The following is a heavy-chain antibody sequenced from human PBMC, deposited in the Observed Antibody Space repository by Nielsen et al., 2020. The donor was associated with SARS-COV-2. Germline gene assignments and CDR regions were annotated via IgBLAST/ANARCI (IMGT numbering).Heavy chain of an antibody. CDR3: ARLWYYDILTGYGRPEYYYMDV. V-gene: IGHV7-4-1*02. Sequence: WVRQAPGQGLEWMGWINTNTGNPTYAQGFTGRFVFSLDTSVSTAYLQISSLKAEDTAVYYCARLWYYDILTGYGRPEYYYMDVWGKGTTVTVSS. CDR2: INTNTGNP. J-gene: IGHJ6*03. D-gene: IGHD3-9*01.